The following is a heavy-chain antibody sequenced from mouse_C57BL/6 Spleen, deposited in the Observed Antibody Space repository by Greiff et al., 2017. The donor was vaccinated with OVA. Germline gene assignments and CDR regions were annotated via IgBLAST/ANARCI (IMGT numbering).Heavy chain of an antibody. Sequence: EVQRVESGGGLVQPGGSMKLSCAASGFTFSDAWMDWVRQSPEKGLEWVAEIRNKANNHATYYAESVKGRFTISRADSKSVVYLQMNSLRAVDTGIYYCTRIYYYGSSYFDDWGQGTTLTVSS. J-gene: IGHJ2*01. CDR2: IRNKANNHAT. D-gene: IGHD1-1*01. CDR3: TRIYYYGSSYFDD. CDR1: GFTFSDAW. V-gene: IGHV6-6*01.